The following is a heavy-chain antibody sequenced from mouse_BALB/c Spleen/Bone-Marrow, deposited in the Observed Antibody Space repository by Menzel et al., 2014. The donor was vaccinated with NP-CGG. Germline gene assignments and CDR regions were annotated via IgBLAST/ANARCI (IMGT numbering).Heavy chain of an antibody. Sequence: QLQQSGAELVKPGASVKLSCTASGFNIKDTYMHWVKQRPEQGLEWIGRIDPANGNTKYDPKFQGKATITADTSSNTAYLQLSSLTSEDTAVYYCAFYYYGSSLFAYWGQGTLVTVSA. J-gene: IGHJ3*01. CDR3: AFYYYGSSLFAY. V-gene: IGHV14-3*02. CDR1: GFNIKDTY. D-gene: IGHD1-1*01. CDR2: IDPANGNT.